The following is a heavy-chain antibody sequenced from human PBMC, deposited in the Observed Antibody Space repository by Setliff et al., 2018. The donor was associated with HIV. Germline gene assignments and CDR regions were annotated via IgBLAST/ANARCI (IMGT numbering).Heavy chain of an antibody. Sequence: ASVKVSCKASGYTFTSYYIHWVRQAPGQGLEWMGVIHPSGGSTSYAQSFQDRVTMTRDTSTSTVYMELSSRRSEDTAVYYCARARYCSGGSCYGGEYWFDPWGQGTLVTSPQ. J-gene: IGHJ5*02. CDR2: IHPSGGST. D-gene: IGHD2-15*01. CDR3: ARARYCSGGSCYGGEYWFDP. CDR1: GYTFTSYY. V-gene: IGHV1-46*01.